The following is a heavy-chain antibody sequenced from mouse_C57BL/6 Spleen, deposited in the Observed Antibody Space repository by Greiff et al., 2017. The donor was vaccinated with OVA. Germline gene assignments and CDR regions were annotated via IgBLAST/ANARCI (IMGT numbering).Heavy chain of an antibody. V-gene: IGHV3-6*01. Sequence: EVKLMESGPGLVKPSQSLSLTCSVTGYSITSGYYWNWIRQFPGNKLEWMGYISYDGSNNYNPSLKNRISITRDTSKNQLFLKLNSVTTEDTATYYCARDQGLGRGYFDYWGQGTTLTVSS. CDR2: ISYDGSN. CDR3: ARDQGLGRGYFDY. CDR1: GYSITSGYY. J-gene: IGHJ2*01. D-gene: IGHD4-1*01.